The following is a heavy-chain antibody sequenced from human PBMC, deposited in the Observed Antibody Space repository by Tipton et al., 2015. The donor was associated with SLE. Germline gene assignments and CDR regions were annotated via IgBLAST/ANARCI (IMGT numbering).Heavy chain of an antibody. Sequence: PGLVKPSETVSLTCSVSGGSISSHYWSWIRQSPGKGLEWIGYIYYSGGTDYNPSLRSRVTISVHTSKKQFSLKLSSVTAADTAVYYCARRGVTFLDVWGQGTTVTVSS. V-gene: IGHV4-59*11. CDR2: IYYSGGT. CDR1: GGSISSHY. D-gene: IGHD3-10*01. J-gene: IGHJ6*02. CDR3: ARRGVTFLDV.